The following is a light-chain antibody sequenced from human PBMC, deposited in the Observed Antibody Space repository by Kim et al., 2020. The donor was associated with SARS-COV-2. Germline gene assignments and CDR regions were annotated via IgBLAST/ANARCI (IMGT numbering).Light chain of an antibody. J-gene: IGKJ4*01. V-gene: IGKV1-5*03. Sequence: SAAVGDRVTITCRASQSISSWLAWYQQKPGKAPDLLIYKASSLESGVPSRFSGSGSGTEFTLTISSLQPDDFATYYCQQYNYSPLTFGGGTKLEI. CDR1: QSISSW. CDR2: KAS. CDR3: QQYNYSPLT.